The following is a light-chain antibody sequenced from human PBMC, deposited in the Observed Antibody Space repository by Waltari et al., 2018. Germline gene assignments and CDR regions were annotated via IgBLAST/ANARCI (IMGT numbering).Light chain of an antibody. J-gene: IGKJ2*01. CDR1: QCVDNF. CDR3: HQGTTWPRT. V-gene: IGKV3-11*01. Sequence: EIVLTQSPVTLSLSPGQRATLSCRASQCVDNFLGWYHQKAGQAPRLLIYDATKRAPGIPARFSGGGSGTDFTLTISSLEPEDVGLYYCHQGTTWPRTFGQGTKLEI. CDR2: DAT.